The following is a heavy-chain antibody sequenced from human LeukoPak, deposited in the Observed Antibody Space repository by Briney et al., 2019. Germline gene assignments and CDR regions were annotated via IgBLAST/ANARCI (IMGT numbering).Heavy chain of an antibody. CDR2: IIPIFGTP. V-gene: IGHV1-69*06. D-gene: IGHD5-12*01. CDR1: GGTFSRYA. Sequence: ASVKVSCKASGGTFSRYAISWVRQAPGQGLEWMGRIIPIFGTPNYAQKFQGRVTISADKSTNTAYMEVTSLRSEDTAVYYCASDIVATSGDFWGQGTLVSVSS. J-gene: IGHJ4*02. CDR3: ASDIVATSGDF.